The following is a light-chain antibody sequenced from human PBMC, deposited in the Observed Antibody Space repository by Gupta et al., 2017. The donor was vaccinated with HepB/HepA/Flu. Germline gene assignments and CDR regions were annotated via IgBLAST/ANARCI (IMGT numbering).Light chain of an antibody. J-gene: IGKJ1*01. Sequence: DFVMTQSADFLAVSLCGRATINCKSSQSVLYSSNNTNYLTWYQQKPGQPPKLLIYWASTRESGVPDRFSGSESGTDFTLTISSLQTENVAVYFCQQSYSTPPTFGQGTKVEIK. CDR2: WAS. CDR3: QQSYSTPPT. V-gene: IGKV4-1*01. CDR1: QSVLYSSNNTNY.